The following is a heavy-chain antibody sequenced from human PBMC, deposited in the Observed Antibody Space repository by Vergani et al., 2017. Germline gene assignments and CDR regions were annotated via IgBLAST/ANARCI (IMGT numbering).Heavy chain of an antibody. D-gene: IGHD5-12*01. CDR2: ISSSSSSI. V-gene: IGHV3-21*01. CDR1: GFTFSSYS. J-gene: IGHJ3*02. Sequence: EVQLVESGGGLVKPGGSLRLSCAASGFTFSSYSMNWVRQAPGKGLEWVSSISSSSSSIYYADSVKGRFTISRDNAKNSLYLQMNSLRAEDTAVYYCARARTHCGCYDKTNDAFYIWGQGTLVTVSS. CDR3: ARARTHCGCYDKTNDAFYI.